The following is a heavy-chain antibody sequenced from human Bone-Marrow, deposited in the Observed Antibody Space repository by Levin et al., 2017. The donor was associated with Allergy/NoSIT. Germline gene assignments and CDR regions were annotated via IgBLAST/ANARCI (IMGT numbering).Heavy chain of an antibody. V-gene: IGHV3-21*01. J-gene: IGHJ4*02. Sequence: GGSLRLSCAASGFTFSNYNMHWVRQSPGKGLEWVSSVSISGDHIYYTDSVKGRFTISRDNAKNSLYLQMNDLRAEDSAVYYCARDPMTCSGGSCYHFDYWGQGTLVTVSS. CDR2: VSISGDHI. D-gene: IGHD2-15*01. CDR1: GFTFSNYN. CDR3: ARDPMTCSGGSCYHFDY.